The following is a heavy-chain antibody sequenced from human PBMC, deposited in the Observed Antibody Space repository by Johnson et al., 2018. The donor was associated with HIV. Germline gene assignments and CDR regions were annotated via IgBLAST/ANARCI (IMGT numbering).Heavy chain of an antibody. CDR3: TGRDLLRAFDI. D-gene: IGHD2-15*01. Sequence: QVQLVESGGGVVQPGRSLRLSCAASGFTFSNYAMHWVRQAPGKGLEWVAVIWYDGSNNYYADSVKGRFTISKDNSRNTLFLHMNSLRAEDAAVYYCTGRDLLRAFDIWGQGTMVTVSS. CDR2: IWYDGSNN. CDR1: GFTFSNYA. V-gene: IGHV3-33*01. J-gene: IGHJ3*02.